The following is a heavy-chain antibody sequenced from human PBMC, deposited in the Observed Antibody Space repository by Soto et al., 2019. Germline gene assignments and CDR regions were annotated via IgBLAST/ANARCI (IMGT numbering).Heavy chain of an antibody. D-gene: IGHD1-7*01. V-gene: IGHV3-48*02. J-gene: IGHJ4*02. CDR1: GFTFSSYS. Sequence: EVQLVESGGGLVQPGGSLRLSCAASGFTFSSYSMNWVRQAPGKGLEWVSYISSSSSTIYYADSVKGRFTISRDNAKNSLYLQMNSLRDEDTAVYYCARDFGITGTTSLPYYFDYWGQGTLVTVSS. CDR3: ARDFGITGTTSLPYYFDY. CDR2: ISSSSSTI.